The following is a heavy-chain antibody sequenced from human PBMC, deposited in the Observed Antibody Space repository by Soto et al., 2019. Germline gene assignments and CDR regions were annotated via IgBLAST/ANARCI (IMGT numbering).Heavy chain of an antibody. CDR1: GDSVSSNSAA. J-gene: IGHJ3*02. V-gene: IGHV6-1*01. CDR2: TYYRSKWYN. D-gene: IGHD3-16*02. CDR3: ARIMITFGGVIVNAADAFDI. Sequence: SQTLSLTCAISGDSVSSNSAAWNWIRQSPSRGLEWLGRTYYRSKWYNDYAVSVKSRITINPATSKNQFSLQLNSVTPEDTAVYYCARIMITFGGVIVNAADAFDIWGQGTMVTVSS.